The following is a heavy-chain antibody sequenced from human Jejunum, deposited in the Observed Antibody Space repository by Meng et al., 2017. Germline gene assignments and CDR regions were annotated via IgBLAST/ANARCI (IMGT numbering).Heavy chain of an antibody. CDR2: IYYSGAT. J-gene: IGHJ4*02. CDR1: GAFISGADYY. V-gene: IGHV4-30-4*01. D-gene: IGHD3-16*01. Sequence: QVQLQESGPGLVKPSQTLSLTCTVSGAFISGADYYLSWIRQPPGKGLEWIGYIYYSGATYSNPSLKSRATISIDTSKNQFSLRLTSVTAADTAVYYCVREKRRTYYFDYWGQGTLVTVSS. CDR3: VREKRRTYYFDY.